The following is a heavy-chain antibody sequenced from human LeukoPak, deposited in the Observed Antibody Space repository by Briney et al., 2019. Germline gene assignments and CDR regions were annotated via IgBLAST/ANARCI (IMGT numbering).Heavy chain of an antibody. V-gene: IGHV3-7*03. CDR2: IKQDGSEK. CDR1: GFTFSSYW. CDR3: AKSVGYSYGYIDY. D-gene: IGHD5-18*01. Sequence: PGGSLRLSCAASGFTFSSYWMSWVRQAPGKGLEWVANIKQDGSEKYYVDSVKGRFTISRDNAKNSLYLQMNSLRAEDMALYYCAKSVGYSYGYIDYWGQGTLVTVSS. J-gene: IGHJ4*02.